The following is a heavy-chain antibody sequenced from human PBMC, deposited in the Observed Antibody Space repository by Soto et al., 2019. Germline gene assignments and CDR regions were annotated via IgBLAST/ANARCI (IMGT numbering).Heavy chain of an antibody. V-gene: IGHV4-39*07. J-gene: IGHJ4*02. CDR2: IYYSGST. D-gene: IGHD2-8*02. CDR3: ARDKITGLFDY. CDR1: SASISSTNYT. Sequence: SETLSLTCTVSSASISSTNYTWGWIRQPPGKGLEWIGNIYYSGSTYYNPSLNSRVTISVDTSKNQFSLKLTSVTAADTAVYYCARDKITGLFDYWGQGTLVTVSS.